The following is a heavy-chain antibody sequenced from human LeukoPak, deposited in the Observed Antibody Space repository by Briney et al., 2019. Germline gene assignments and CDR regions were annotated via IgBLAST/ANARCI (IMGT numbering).Heavy chain of an antibody. Sequence: GGSLRLSCAASGFTFSSYGMHWVRQAPGKGLEWVAVISYDGSNKYYADSVKGRFTISRDNSKNTLYLQMNGLRAEDTAVYYCAKGKAPGGDFWSGYLSWGQGTLVTVSS. V-gene: IGHV3-30*18. D-gene: IGHD3-3*01. CDR3: AKGKAPGGDFWSGYLS. CDR2: ISYDGSNK. CDR1: GFTFSSYG. J-gene: IGHJ4*02.